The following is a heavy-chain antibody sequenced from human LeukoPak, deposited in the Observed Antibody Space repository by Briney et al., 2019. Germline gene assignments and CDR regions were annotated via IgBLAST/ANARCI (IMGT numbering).Heavy chain of an antibody. CDR3: ARESSGYYGTFDY. CDR2: IKQDGSEN. J-gene: IGHJ4*02. Sequence: PGGSLRLSCVASGFTLNTYWMSWVRQSPGKGLEWVANIKQDGSENRYVDSVKGRFTISRDNAKNSLYLQMNSLGADDTAVYYCARESSGYYGTFDYWGQGTLVTVSS. CDR1: GFTLNTYW. V-gene: IGHV3-7*03. D-gene: IGHD3-22*01.